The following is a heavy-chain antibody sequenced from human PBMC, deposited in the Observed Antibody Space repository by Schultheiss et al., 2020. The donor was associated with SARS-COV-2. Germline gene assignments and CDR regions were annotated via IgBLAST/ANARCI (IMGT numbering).Heavy chain of an antibody. D-gene: IGHD6-13*01. CDR2: IDPSDSYT. J-gene: IGHJ4*02. CDR3: ARSSTAASIYDDY. Sequence: GESLKISCEGSGYSFTSYWISWVRQMPGKGLEWMGRIDPSDSYTNYSPSFQGHVTISADKSISTAYLQWSSLKASDTAMYYCARSSTAASIYDDYWGQGTLVTVSS. CDR1: GYSFTSYW. V-gene: IGHV5-10-1*01.